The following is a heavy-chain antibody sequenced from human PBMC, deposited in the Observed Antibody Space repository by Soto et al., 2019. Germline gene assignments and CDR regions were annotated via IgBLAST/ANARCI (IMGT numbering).Heavy chain of an antibody. Sequence: SETLSLTCTVPGGSVTSGSYYWSWIRQPPGKGLEWIGYIYYSGSTNYNPSLKSRVTISVDTSKNQISLKLSSVTAADTAVYYCARDQGIAVAVFDYWGQGTLVTVSS. D-gene: IGHD6-19*01. CDR1: GGSVTSGSYY. J-gene: IGHJ4*02. V-gene: IGHV4-61*01. CDR2: IYYSGST. CDR3: ARDQGIAVAVFDY.